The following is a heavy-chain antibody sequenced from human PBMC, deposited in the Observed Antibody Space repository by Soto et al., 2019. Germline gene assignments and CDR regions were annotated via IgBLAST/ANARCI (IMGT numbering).Heavy chain of an antibody. D-gene: IGHD3-3*01. J-gene: IGHJ4*02. CDR3: ARVYDFWSGYQNPFDY. CDR2: ISVYNGNT. V-gene: IGHV1-18*01. CDR1: GYTFNNYG. Sequence: QVQLVQSGAEVKKPGASVKVSCKASGYTFNNYGIIWVRQAPGQGLEWMGWISVYNGNTNYAQKLQGRVTMTTDTSTSTAYMELRSLRSDDTAVYYCARVYDFWSGYQNPFDYWGQGTLVTVSS.